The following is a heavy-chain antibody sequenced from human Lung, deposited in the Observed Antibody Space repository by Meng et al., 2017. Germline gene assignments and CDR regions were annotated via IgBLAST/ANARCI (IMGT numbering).Heavy chain of an antibody. D-gene: IGHD6-19*01. J-gene: IGHJ3*01. V-gene: IGHV3-30*01. CDR2: ISHDGIKK. CDR1: GFTFSTYT. Sequence: GESLKISCAVSGFTFSTYTMHWVRQAPGKGLEWVAVISHDGIKKYYADSVKGRFTISRDNSENTLHLQMNSLRPEDTALYYCAGEGRIAVAADAFDVWGQGTMVTVSS. CDR3: AGEGRIAVAADAFDV.